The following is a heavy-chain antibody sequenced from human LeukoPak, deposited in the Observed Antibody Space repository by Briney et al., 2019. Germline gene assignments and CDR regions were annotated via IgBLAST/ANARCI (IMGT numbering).Heavy chain of an antibody. J-gene: IGHJ3*02. V-gene: IGHV3-48*03. D-gene: IGHD1-26*01. CDR3: ATLRELYDAFDI. Sequence: GGSLRLSCAASGFTFSSYEMNWVRQAPGKGLEWVSYISSSGSTIYYADSAKGRFTISRDNAKNSLYLQMNSLRAEDTAVYYCATLRELYDAFDIWGQGTMVTVSS. CDR2: ISSSGSTI. CDR1: GFTFSSYE.